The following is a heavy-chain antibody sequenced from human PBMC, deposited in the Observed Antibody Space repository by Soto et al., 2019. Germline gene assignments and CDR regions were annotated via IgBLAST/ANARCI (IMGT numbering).Heavy chain of an antibody. CDR1: GFNFNTFW. Sequence: GGSLRLSCAASGFNFNTFWMYWVRQAPGKGLEWVANIDTDGSRKNYVDSVKGRFIISRDNAKNSLLLQMNSLRADETAVYYCGRVPLDGNYANGVDVWGQGTTVTVSS. J-gene: IGHJ6*02. CDR2: IDTDGSRK. CDR3: GRVPLDGNYANGVDV. V-gene: IGHV3-7*03. D-gene: IGHD4-17*01.